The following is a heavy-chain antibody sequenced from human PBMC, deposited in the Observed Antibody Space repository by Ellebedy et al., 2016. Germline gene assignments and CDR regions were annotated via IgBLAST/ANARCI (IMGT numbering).Heavy chain of an antibody. CDR2: IYTSGST. D-gene: IGHD6-13*01. CDR3: ARDFNRGYSSSWYDYYYYAMDV. CDR1: GGSISSYY. Sequence: SETLSLTXTVSGGSISSYYWSWIRQPAGKGLEWIGRIYTSGSTNYNPSLKSRVTMSIDTSKNQFSLKLSSVTAADTAVYYCARDFNRGYSSSWYDYYYYAMDVWGQGTTVTVSS. V-gene: IGHV4-4*07. J-gene: IGHJ6*02.